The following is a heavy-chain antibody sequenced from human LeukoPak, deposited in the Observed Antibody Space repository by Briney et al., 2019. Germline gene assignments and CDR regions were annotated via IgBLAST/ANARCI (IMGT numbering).Heavy chain of an antibody. CDR3: AKEMLLWFRELDYYGMDV. CDR1: GFTFSSYG. Sequence: GRSLRLSCAASGFTFSSYGMHWVRQAPGKGLEWVAVISYDGSNKYYADSVKGRFTISRDNFKNTLYLQMNSLRAEDTAVYYCAKEMLLWFRELDYYGMDVWGKGTTVTVSS. CDR2: ISYDGSNK. V-gene: IGHV3-30*18. J-gene: IGHJ6*04. D-gene: IGHD3-10*01.